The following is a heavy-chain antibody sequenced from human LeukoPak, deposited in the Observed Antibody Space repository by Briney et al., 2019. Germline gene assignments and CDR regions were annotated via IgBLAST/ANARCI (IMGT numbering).Heavy chain of an antibody. CDR1: GGTFSSYA. D-gene: IGHD3-9*01. V-gene: IGHV1-69*06. CDR2: IIPIFGTA. CDR3: ARGYYDILTGYSNTNYYYYYYMDV. Sequence: LVKVSCKASGGTFSSYAISWVRQAPGQGLEWMGGIIPIFGTANYAQKFQGRVTITADKSTSTAYMEPSSLRSEDTAVYYCARGYYDILTGYSNTNYYYYYYMDVWGKGTTLTVSS. J-gene: IGHJ6*03.